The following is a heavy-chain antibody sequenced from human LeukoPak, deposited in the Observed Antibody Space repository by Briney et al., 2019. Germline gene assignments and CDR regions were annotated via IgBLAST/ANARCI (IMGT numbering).Heavy chain of an antibody. Sequence: GASVKVSCKASGYTFTSYYMHWVRQAPGQGLEWMGIINPSGGSTSYAQKFQGRVTFTMDTSASTAYMELSSLRSEDMAVYYCARVPIVGDLGSYYFDYWGQGTLVTVSS. CDR1: GYTFTSYY. D-gene: IGHD1-26*01. CDR3: ARVPIVGDLGSYYFDY. CDR2: INPSGGST. J-gene: IGHJ4*02. V-gene: IGHV1-46*01.